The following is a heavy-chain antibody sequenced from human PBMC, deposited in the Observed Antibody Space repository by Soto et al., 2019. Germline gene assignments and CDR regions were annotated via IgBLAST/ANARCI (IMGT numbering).Heavy chain of an antibody. J-gene: IGHJ5*02. CDR1: GYTFTSYY. CDR2: INPSGGST. Sequence: ASVKVSCKASGYTFTSYYMHWVRQAPGQGLEWMGIINPSGGSTSYAQRFQGRVTMTRDTSTSTVYMELSSLRSEDTAVYYCARVACSSTSCSIGGREGPVWFGPWGQGTLVTVSS. CDR3: ARVACSSTSCSIGGREGPVWFGP. D-gene: IGHD2-2*01. V-gene: IGHV1-46*01.